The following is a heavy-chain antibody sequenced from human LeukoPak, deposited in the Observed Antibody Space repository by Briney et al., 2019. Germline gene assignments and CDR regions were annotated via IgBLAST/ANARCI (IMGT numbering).Heavy chain of an antibody. CDR1: GGSISSDY. CDR3: ARACGNYCHYMDV. Sequence: KPSETLSLTCTVSGGSISSDYWSWIRQPPGKGLEWIGYIYYSGSTNYNPSLKSRVTMSVDTSKNQFSLKLSSMTAADTAVYYCARACGNYCHYMDVWGKGTTITVSS. V-gene: IGHV4-59*08. CDR2: IYYSGST. D-gene: IGHD5-12*01. J-gene: IGHJ6*03.